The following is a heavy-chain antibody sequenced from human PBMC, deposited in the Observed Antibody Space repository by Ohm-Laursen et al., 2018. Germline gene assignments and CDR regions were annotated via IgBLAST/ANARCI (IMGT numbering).Heavy chain of an antibody. J-gene: IGHJ4*02. V-gene: IGHV5-51*01. CDR1: GYSFTSYW. CDR3: ARHYGDYYDILTGYYNYFDY. D-gene: IGHD3-9*01. CDR2: IYPGDSDT. Sequence: ESLRISCKGSGYSFTSYWIGWVRQMPGKGLEWMGIIYPGDSDTRYSPSFQGQVTISADKSISTAYLQWSSLKAPDTAMYYCARHYGDYYDILTGYYNYFDYWGQGTLVTVSS.